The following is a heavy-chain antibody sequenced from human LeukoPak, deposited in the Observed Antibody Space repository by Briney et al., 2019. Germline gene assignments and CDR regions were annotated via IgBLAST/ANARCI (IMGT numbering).Heavy chain of an antibody. D-gene: IGHD5-12*01. Sequence: SETLSLTCTVSGGSISSYYWSWIRQPAGKGLEWIGRIYTSGSTNYNPSLKSRVTMSVDTSKNQFSLKLSSVTAADTAVYYCAGDGRPLEVAGYEYYFDYWGQGTLVTVSS. CDR1: GGSISSYY. CDR3: AGDGRPLEVAGYEYYFDY. V-gene: IGHV4-4*07. J-gene: IGHJ4*02. CDR2: IYTSGST.